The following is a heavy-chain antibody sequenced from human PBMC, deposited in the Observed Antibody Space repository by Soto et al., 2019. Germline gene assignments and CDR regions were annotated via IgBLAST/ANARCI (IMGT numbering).Heavy chain of an antibody. CDR2: IKNDGTEK. CDR3: VTGYHSDY. V-gene: IGHV3-7*03. Sequence: SLRLSCAASGITTSFYWMGWVRQAPGRGLEWVASIKNDGTEKHYMDSLKGRFTISRDNALNSLYLQMNSLRAEDTAVYFCVTGYHSDYWGQGTLVTVSS. J-gene: IGHJ4*02. CDR1: GITTSFYW. D-gene: IGHD2-15*01.